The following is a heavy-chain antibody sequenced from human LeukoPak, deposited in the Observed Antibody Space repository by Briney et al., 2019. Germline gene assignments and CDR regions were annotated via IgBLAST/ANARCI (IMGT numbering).Heavy chain of an antibody. CDR1: GGSISSSSYY. Sequence: SETLSLTCTVSGGSISSSSYYWGWIRQPPGKGLEWIGSIYYSGSTYYNPSLKSRVTISVDTSKNQFSLKLSSVTAADTAVYYCAGYNWNYSWFDPWGQGTLVTVSS. CDR2: IYYSGST. CDR3: AGYNWNYSWFDP. D-gene: IGHD1-7*01. J-gene: IGHJ5*02. V-gene: IGHV4-39*07.